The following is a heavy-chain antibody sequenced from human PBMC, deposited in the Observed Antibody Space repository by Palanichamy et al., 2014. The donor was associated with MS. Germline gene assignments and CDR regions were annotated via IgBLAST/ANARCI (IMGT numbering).Heavy chain of an antibody. D-gene: IGHD3-10*01. CDR2: IYIAGST. Sequence: EVQLVESGGGLIQPGGSLRVSCAASGFTVSSKYMHWVRQAPGKGLEWVSVIYIAGSTYYADSVKGRFTVPRDNSKNTLYLQMNSLRAEDTAVYYCARESWFGEYRGYYFDHWGQGTLVTVSS. CDR1: GFTVSSKY. V-gene: IGHV3-53*01. CDR3: ARESWFGEYRGYYFDH. J-gene: IGHJ4*02.